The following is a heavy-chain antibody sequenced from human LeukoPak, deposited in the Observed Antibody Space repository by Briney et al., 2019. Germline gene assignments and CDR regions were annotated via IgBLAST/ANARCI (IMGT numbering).Heavy chain of an antibody. CDR1: GYTFSNYD. CDR3: ARGRFSSSWYDFDY. J-gene: IGHJ4*02. D-gene: IGHD6-13*01. Sequence: ASVKVSCKASGYTFSNYDINWVRQATGQGLEWMGWMNPNSGNTGYAQKFQGRVTMTRNTPISTAYMEFSSLRSEDTAVYYCARGRFSSSWYDFDYWGQGTLLTVSS. CDR2: MNPNSGNT. V-gene: IGHV1-8*01.